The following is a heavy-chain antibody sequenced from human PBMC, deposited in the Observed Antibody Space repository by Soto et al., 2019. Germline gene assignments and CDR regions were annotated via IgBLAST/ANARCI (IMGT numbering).Heavy chain of an antibody. CDR2: ISYGGGTT. CDR1: EFTFSNYA. Sequence: GGSLRFSCAASEFTFSNYAMSWVRQAPGKGLEWVSAISYGGGTTYYADSVKGWFTISRDNSKNTLYLQMNSLRAEDTAVYYCAKNPGYYYDSTGYHFDYWGQGTLVTVSS. CDR3: AKNPGYYYDSTGYHFDY. J-gene: IGHJ4*02. D-gene: IGHD3-22*01. V-gene: IGHV3-23*01.